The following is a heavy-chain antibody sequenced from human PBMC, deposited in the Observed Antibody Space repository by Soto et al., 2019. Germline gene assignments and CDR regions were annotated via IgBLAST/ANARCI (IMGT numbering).Heavy chain of an antibody. CDR2: ISSSSTYT. CDR1: GFTFSDYY. J-gene: IGHJ6*02. D-gene: IGHD6-19*01. V-gene: IGHV3-11*06. Sequence: GGSLRLSCAASGFTFSDYYMSWIRQAPGKGPEWVSYISSSSTYTNYADSVKGRFTISRDNAKNSLYLQLSSLRVEDTAVYYCARGAVAEDYYGMDVWGQGTTVTVSS. CDR3: ARGAVAEDYYGMDV.